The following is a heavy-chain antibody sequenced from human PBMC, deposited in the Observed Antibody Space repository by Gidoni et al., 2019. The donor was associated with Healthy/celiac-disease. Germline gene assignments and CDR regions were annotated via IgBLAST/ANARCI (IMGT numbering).Heavy chain of an antibody. Sequence: QVQLVESGAGVVQPGRSLRLSCAASGFTFSSYGMHWVRQAPGKGLEWVAVISYDGSNKYYGDSVKGRFTISRDNSKNTLYLQMNSLRTEDTALYYCAKDIVRVSGSYYGGPDYWGQGSLVTVSS. D-gene: IGHD1-26*01. CDR2: ISYDGSNK. J-gene: IGHJ4*02. CDR3: AKDIVRVSGSYYGGPDY. CDR1: GFTFSSYG. V-gene: IGHV3-30*18.